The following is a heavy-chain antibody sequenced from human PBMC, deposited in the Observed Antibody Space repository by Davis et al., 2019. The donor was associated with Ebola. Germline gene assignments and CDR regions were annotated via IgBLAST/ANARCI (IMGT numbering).Heavy chain of an antibody. Sequence: PSETLSLTCTVSGVSISRHYWSWIRQPPGKRLEWIGSIFYTGSAYYNSSLASRATISVDTSKNQFSLQLTSVTAADTAMYYCSERGSSVWGQGALVTVSS. CDR3: SERGSSV. J-gene: IGHJ4*02. CDR2: IFYTGSA. CDR1: GVSISRHY. V-gene: IGHV4-59*03. D-gene: IGHD3-10*01.